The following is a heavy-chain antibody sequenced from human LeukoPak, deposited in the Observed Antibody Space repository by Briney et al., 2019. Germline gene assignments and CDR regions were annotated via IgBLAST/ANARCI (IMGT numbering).Heavy chain of an antibody. J-gene: IGHJ4*01. CDR3: VKRSRDGYNSPLDN. CDR1: GFTFSSYA. D-gene: IGHD5-24*01. Sequence: GGSLRLSCAASGFTFSSYAMSWVRQAPGKGLEWVSAISGSGGSTYYADSVKGRFTISRDNSENTFYLQMNSLRAEDTAVYYCVKRSRDGYNSPLDNWGQGTLVTVSS. V-gene: IGHV3-23*01. CDR2: ISGSGGST.